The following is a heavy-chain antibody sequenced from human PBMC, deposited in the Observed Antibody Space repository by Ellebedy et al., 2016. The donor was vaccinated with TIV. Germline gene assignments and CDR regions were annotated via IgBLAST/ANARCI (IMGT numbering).Heavy chain of an antibody. CDR2: ISGSGGST. CDR1: GFTFSSYA. D-gene: IGHD3-9*01. V-gene: IGHV3-23*01. Sequence: GGSLRLSXAASGFTFSSYAMSWVRQAPGKGLEWVSAISGSGGSTYYADSVKGRFTISRDNSKNTLYLQMNSLRAEDTAVYYCARGRYDILTGYYRPLFDYWGQGTLVTVSS. CDR3: ARGRYDILTGYYRPLFDY. J-gene: IGHJ4*02.